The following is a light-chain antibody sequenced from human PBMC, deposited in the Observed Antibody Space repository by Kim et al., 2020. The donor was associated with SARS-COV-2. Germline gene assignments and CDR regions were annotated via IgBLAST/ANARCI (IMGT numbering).Light chain of an antibody. V-gene: IGKV2-30*01. J-gene: IGKJ2*01. CDR2: KVS. CDR1: QSLVYSDGNTY. CDR3: MQGTLWPPT. Sequence: DVVMTQSPLSLPVTLGQPASISCRSSQSLVYSDGNTYLNWFQQRPGQSPRRLIYKVSNRDSGVPDRFSGSGSATDFTLKISRVEAEDVGVYYCMQGTLWPPTLGQGTKLEIK.